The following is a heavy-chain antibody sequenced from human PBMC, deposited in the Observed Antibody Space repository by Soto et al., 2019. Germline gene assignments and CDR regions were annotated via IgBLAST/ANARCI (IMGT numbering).Heavy chain of an antibody. CDR3: AREIVVARGASYFDY. CDR1: GFDFSTYG. D-gene: IGHD2-2*01. Sequence: PGGSLRLACETAGFDFSTYGMHWVRQAPGKGLEWVGNIKQDGGEKNYVDSVKGRFIISRDNAKNSVYLQMNSLRAEDTAVYYCAREIVVARGASYFDYWGPGTLVTVSS. CDR2: IKQDGGEK. V-gene: IGHV3-7*04. J-gene: IGHJ4*02.